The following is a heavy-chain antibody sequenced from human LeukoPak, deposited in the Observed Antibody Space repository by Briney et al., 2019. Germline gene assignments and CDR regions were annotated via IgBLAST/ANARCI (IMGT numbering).Heavy chain of an antibody. CDR3: ARDWGPVVATATNWFDP. CDR2: NESDGSST. J-gene: IGHJ5*02. CDR1: GFTFSNYW. V-gene: IGHV3-74*01. Sequence: RRSLRLSCAASGFTFSNYWMHWVRQAPRKGLVWVSRNESDGSSTDYADSVKGRFTISRDDAKNTLYLQMDSLRAEDTAVYFCARDWGPVVATATNWFDPWGQGTLVTVSS. D-gene: IGHD2-21*02.